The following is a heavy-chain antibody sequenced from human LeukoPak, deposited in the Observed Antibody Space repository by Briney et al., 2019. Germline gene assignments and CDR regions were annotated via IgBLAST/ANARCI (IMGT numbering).Heavy chain of an antibody. J-gene: IGHJ3*02. CDR1: GFTISSYW. CDR2: IKHDGSET. Sequence: GGSLRLSCAASGFTISSYWMSWVRQVPGKGLESAAHIKHDGSETYYVDTVRGRFIISRDNAKNSLYLQMNSLRVEDTAVYHCARGPTDFDASDIWGHGTLVTVSS. V-gene: IGHV3-7*01. CDR3: ARGPTDFDASDI.